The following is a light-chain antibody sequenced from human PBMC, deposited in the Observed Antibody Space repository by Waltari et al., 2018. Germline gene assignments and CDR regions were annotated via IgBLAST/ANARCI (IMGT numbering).Light chain of an antibody. CDR2: QSS. Sequence: DIQMTQSPPTLSAYVGDTVNISCQASQNIDDWLDWYQQRPGTAPKLLIYQSSNLESGVPSRFSGSGSGTEFSLTIRSLQPEDFATYYCQEYNTNDYTFGQGTKLEIK. J-gene: IGKJ2*01. CDR3: QEYNTNDYT. CDR1: QNIDDW. V-gene: IGKV1-5*03.